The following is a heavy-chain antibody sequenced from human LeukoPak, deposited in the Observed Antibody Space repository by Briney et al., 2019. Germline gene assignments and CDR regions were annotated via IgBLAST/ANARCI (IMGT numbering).Heavy chain of an antibody. CDR3: ARGFLVDSGTYFNYFDY. CDR1: GYTVTGYD. CDR2: INPNSGGT. V-gene: IGHV1-2*02. J-gene: IGHJ4*02. Sequence: ASVKVSCKASGYTVTGYDMHWVRQAPGQGLERMGWINPNSGGTNYAQEFQGRVTMTRDTSISTAYMELSRLRSDDTGVYYCARGFLVDSGTYFNYFDYWGQGTQVTVSS. D-gene: IGHD3-10*01.